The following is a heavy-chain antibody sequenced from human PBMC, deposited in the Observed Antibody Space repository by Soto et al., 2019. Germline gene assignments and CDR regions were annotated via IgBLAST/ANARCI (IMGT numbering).Heavy chain of an antibody. CDR3: ARYTDGSGSYYNGVGWFDP. J-gene: IGHJ5*02. CDR2: IYYSGST. D-gene: IGHD3-10*01. CDR1: CGSISSGGYY. Sequence: SETLSLTCTFSCGSISSGGYYWSWIRQHPGKGLEWIGYIYYSGSTYYNPSLKSRVTISVDTSKNQFSLKLSSVTAADTAVYYCARYTDGSGSYYNGVGWFDPWGQGTLVTVSS. V-gene: IGHV4-31*03.